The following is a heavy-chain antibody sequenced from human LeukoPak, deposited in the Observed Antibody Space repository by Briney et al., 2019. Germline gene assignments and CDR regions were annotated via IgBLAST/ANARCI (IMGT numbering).Heavy chain of an antibody. CDR3: VRSREQWLVDY. D-gene: IGHD6-19*01. J-gene: IGHJ4*02. CDR2: IYYTGST. V-gene: IGHV4-39*01. CDR1: GGSINSSSYY. Sequence: PSETLSLTCTVSGGSINSSSYYWGWIRQPPGKGLEWIVSIYYTGSTYYNPSLKSRVTISVDTSKNQFSLKLSSVTAADTAVYYCVRSREQWLVDYWGQGTLATLSS.